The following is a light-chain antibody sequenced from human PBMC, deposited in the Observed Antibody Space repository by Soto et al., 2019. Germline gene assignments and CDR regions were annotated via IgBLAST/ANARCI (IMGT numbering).Light chain of an antibody. V-gene: IGKV3-20*01. CDR3: QQYGSSPLT. CDR1: QSVSSSY. J-gene: IGKJ4*01. CDR2: GAS. Sequence: EIVLTQSPGTLSLSPGEGATLSCRASQSVSSSYLAWYQQKPGQAPRLLIYGASSRATGIPDRFSGSGPGTDFTLTISRLEPEDFAVYYCQQYGSSPLTFGGGTKVDI.